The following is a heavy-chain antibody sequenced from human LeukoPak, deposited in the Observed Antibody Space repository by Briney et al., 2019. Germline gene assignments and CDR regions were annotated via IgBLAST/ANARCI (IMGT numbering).Heavy chain of an antibody. CDR3: AREGGSSSYWGYYYYMDV. V-gene: IGHV1-2*06. CDR1: GYTFTGYY. J-gene: IGHJ6*03. CDR2: INPNSGGT. D-gene: IGHD6-6*01. Sequence: ASVKVSCKASGYTFTGYYMHWVRQAPGQGLEWMGRINPNSGGTNYAQKFQGRVTVTRDTSISTAYMELSRLRSDDTAVYYCAREGGSSSYWGYYYYMDVWGKGTTVTVSS.